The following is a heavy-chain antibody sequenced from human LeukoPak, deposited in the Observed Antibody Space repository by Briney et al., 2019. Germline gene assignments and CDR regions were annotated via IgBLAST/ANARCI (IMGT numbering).Heavy chain of an antibody. CDR1: GYTFTSYG. CDR3: ARESVLLWFGEYNWFDP. CDR2: ISAYNGNT. V-gene: IGHV1-18*01. J-gene: IGHJ5*02. D-gene: IGHD3-10*01. Sequence: ASVKVSCTASGYTFTSYGISWVRQAPGQGLEWMGWISAYNGNTNYAQNFQGRVTMTTDTSTSTAYMELRSLRSDDTAVYYCARESVLLWFGEYNWFDPWGQGTLVTVSS.